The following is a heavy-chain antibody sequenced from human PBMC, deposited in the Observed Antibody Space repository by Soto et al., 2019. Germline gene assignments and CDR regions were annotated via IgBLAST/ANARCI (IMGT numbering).Heavy chain of an antibody. J-gene: IGHJ4*02. CDR1: GYTFTSYD. D-gene: IGHD3-22*01. Sequence: GASVKVSCKASGYTFTSYDINWVRQATGQGLEWMGWMNPNSGNTGYAQKFQGRVTMTRNTSISTAYMELSSLRSEDTAVYYCARGGYYDSSGYVWRFDYWGQGTLVTVSS. CDR2: MNPNSGNT. CDR3: ARGGYYDSSGYVWRFDY. V-gene: IGHV1-8*01.